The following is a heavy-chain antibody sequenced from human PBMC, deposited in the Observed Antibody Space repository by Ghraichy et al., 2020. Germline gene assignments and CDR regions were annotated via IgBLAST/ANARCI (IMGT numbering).Heavy chain of an antibody. CDR1: GGSISSSNW. J-gene: IGHJ4*02. CDR2: IYHSGST. CDR3: ARDLPPRITIFGVVTRRDY. Sequence: SETLSLTCAVSGGSISSSNWWSWVRQPPGKGLEWIGEIYHSGSTNYNPSLKSRVTISVDKSKNQFSLKLSSVTAADTAVYYCARDLPPRITIFGVVTRRDYWGQGTLVTVSS. V-gene: IGHV4-4*02. D-gene: IGHD3-3*01.